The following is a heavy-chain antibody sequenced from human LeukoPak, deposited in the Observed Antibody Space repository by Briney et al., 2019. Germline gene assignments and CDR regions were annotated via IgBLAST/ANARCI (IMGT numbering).Heavy chain of an antibody. J-gene: IGHJ4*02. V-gene: IGHV3-53*01. CDR2: IYSGGST. D-gene: IGHD3-22*01. CDR1: GFTVSSNY. Sequence: GGSLRLSCAASGFTVSSNYMSWVRQAPGKGLEWVSVIYSGGSTYYADSVKGRFTISRDNSKNTLYLQMNSLRAEDTAVYYCARAPAHRYYYDTIGGGYYFDYWGQGTLVTVSS. CDR3: ARAPAHRYYYDTIGGGYYFDY.